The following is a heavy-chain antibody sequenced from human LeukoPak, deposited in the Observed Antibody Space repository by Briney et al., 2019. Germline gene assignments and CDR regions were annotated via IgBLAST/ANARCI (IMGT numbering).Heavy chain of an antibody. CDR1: GYTFTGYY. J-gene: IGHJ4*02. CDR2: MNPNSGNT. Sequence: ASVKVSCKASGYTFTGYYMHWVRQATGQGLEWMGWMNPNSGNTGYAQKFQGRVTMTRNTSISTAYMELSSLRSEDTAVYYCARGAPGGYCSGGSCPYFDYWGQGTLVTVSS. CDR3: ARGAPGGYCSGGSCPYFDY. D-gene: IGHD2-15*01. V-gene: IGHV1-8*02.